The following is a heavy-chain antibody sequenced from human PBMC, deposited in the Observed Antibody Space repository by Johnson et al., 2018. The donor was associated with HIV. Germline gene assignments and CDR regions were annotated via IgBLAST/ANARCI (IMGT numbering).Heavy chain of an antibody. CDR2: IRSKANSYAT. CDR1: GFTFSGSA. V-gene: IGHV3-73*01. CDR3: TRSVRQWLVPGAFDI. D-gene: IGHD6-19*01. Sequence: VQLVESGGGLVQPGGSLKLSCAASGFTFSGSAMHWVRQASGKGLEWVGRIRSKANSYATAYAASVKGRFTISIDDSKNTAYLQMNSLKTEDTAVYYCTRSVRQWLVPGAFDIWGQGTMVTVSS. J-gene: IGHJ3*02.